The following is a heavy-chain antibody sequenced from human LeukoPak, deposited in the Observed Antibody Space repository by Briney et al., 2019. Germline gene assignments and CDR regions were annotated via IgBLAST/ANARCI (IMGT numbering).Heavy chain of an antibody. CDR2: ISAYNGNT. V-gene: IGHV1-18*01. J-gene: IGHJ5*02. D-gene: IGHD3-3*01. Sequence: ASVKVSCKASGCTFTSYGISWVRQAPGQGLEWMGWISAYNGNTNYAQKLQGRVTMTTDTSTSTAYMELRSLRSDDTAVYYCARAPTIFGVVARFDPWGQGTLVTVSS. CDR3: ARAPTIFGVVARFDP. CDR1: GCTFTSYG.